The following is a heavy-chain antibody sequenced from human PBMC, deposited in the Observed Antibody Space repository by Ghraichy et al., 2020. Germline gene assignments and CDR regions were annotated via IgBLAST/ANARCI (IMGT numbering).Heavy chain of an antibody. J-gene: IGHJ4*02. CDR3: AKEETRYYFDY. CDR2: IRYDGSNK. D-gene: IGHD4-23*01. Sequence: GGSLRLSCAASGFTFSSYGMHWVRQAPGKGLEWVAFIRYDGSNKYYADSVKGRFTISRDNSKNTLYLQMNSLRAEDTAVYYCAKEETRYYFDYWGQGTLVTVSS. V-gene: IGHV3-30*02. CDR1: GFTFSSYG.